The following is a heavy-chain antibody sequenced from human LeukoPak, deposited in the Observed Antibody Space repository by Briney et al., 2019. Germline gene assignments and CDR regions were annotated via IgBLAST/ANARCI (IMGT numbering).Heavy chain of an antibody. J-gene: IGHJ4*02. D-gene: IGHD6-19*01. CDR2: IYDGVPT. Sequence: PSETLSLICTTSGLPISRFFWSWVRQPPGKGLEWIGNIYDGVPTFFNPSLKSRVTISVDTSKGQFSLQLASVTAADTAVYYCVQTTGWPGFDYWGQGILVTVSS. CDR1: GLPISRFF. V-gene: IGHV4-4*09. CDR3: VQTTGWPGFDY.